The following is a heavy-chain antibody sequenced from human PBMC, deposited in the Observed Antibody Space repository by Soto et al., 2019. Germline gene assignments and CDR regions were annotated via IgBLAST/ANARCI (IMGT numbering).Heavy chain of an antibody. CDR3: ASGTVTTLDYYFDY. V-gene: IGHV4-59*01. J-gene: IGHJ4*02. CDR2: IYYSGST. Sequence: SETLSLTCTVSGGSISSYYWSWIRQPPGKGLEWIGYIYYSGSTNYNPSLKSRVTISVDTSKNQFSLKLSSVTAADTAVYYCASGTVTTLDYYFDYWGQGXLVTVYS. CDR1: GGSISSYY. D-gene: IGHD4-17*01.